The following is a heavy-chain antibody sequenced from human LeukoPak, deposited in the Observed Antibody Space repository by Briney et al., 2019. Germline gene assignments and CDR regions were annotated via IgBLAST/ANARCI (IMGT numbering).Heavy chain of an antibody. CDR2: ISAYNGNT. V-gene: IGHV1-18*01. Sequence: ASVKASCKASGYTFASYGISWVRQAPGQGLEWMGWISAYNGNTNYAQKLQGRVTMPTHTSTSTAYMELRSLRSDDTAVYYCARAGSGSYYPYAFDIWGQGTMVTVSS. CDR3: ARAGSGSYYPYAFDI. J-gene: IGHJ3*02. CDR1: GYTFASYG. D-gene: IGHD1-26*01.